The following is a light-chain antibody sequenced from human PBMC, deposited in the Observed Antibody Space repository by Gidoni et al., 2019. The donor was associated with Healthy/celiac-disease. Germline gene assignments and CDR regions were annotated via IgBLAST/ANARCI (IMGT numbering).Light chain of an antibody. Sequence: EIVMTQSPATQSVSPGERATLSCRASQSVSSNLAWYQQKPGQAPRLLIYGASTRATGIPARFSGSGSGTEFTLTISSLQSEDFAVYYCQQYNNWPRGTFXQXTKVEIK. V-gene: IGKV3-15*01. CDR3: QQYNNWPRGT. CDR1: QSVSSN. CDR2: GAS. J-gene: IGKJ1*01.